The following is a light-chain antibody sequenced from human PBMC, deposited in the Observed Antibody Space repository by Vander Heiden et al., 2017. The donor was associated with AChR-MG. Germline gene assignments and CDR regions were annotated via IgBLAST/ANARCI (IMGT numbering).Light chain of an antibody. CDR3: QRAKSFPFT. J-gene: IGKJ4*01. CDR2: SAY. V-gene: IGKV1-12*01. Sequence: DIQMTQSPSSVSASVGDRVTITCRASQPISTWLAWYQQKPGKAPKLLIYSAYSLQSDVPSRFSGSGSGTDFTLTIASLQPEDVATYYCQRAKSFPFTFGGGTKVELK. CDR1: QPISTW.